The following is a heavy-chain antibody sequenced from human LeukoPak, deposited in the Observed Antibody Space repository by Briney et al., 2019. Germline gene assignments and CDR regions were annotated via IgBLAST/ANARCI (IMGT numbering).Heavy chain of an antibody. Sequence: KPGGSLRLSCAVSGFTFSDYYMSWIRQAPGKGLEWVAYISSGGSTISHADSVKGRFTISRDNAENSLYLQMNSLRVEDTAVYYCARAPNYGDYGGQWGRGTLVTVSS. D-gene: IGHD4-17*01. J-gene: IGHJ4*02. V-gene: IGHV3-11*01. CDR2: ISSGGSTI. CDR1: GFTFSDYY. CDR3: ARAPNYGDYGGQ.